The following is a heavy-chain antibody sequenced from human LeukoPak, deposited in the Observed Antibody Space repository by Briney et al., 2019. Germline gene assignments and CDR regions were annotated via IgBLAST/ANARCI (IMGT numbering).Heavy chain of an antibody. CDR2: IGGSGGSP. Sequence: PGGSLRLSCAASGFTFSNYAMAWVRQAPGKGLEWVSAIGGSGGSPYYADSVRGRFTISRDNPKNTLYLQMNSLRGEDTAIYYCAKAVQLWLVSYIDYWGQGTLVTVSS. CDR1: GFTFSNYA. CDR3: AKAVQLWLVSYIDY. J-gene: IGHJ4*02. D-gene: IGHD6-19*01. V-gene: IGHV3-23*01.